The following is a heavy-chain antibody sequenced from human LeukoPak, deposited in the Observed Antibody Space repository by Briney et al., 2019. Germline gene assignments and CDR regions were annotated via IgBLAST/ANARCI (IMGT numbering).Heavy chain of an antibody. J-gene: IGHJ4*02. V-gene: IGHV3-23*01. CDR2: ISGSGGST. Sequence: GGSLRLSCAASGFTFSSYAMSWVRQAPGKGLEWVSAISGSGGSTYYADSVKGRFTISRDNSKNTLYLQMNSLRAEDTAVYYCAKGARYYYGSGSYYNDYWGQGTLVTVSS. D-gene: IGHD3-10*01. CDR1: GFTFSSYA. CDR3: AKGARYYYGSGSYYNDY.